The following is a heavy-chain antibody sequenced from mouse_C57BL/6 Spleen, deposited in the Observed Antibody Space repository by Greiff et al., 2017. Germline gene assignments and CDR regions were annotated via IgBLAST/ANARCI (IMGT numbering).Heavy chain of an antibody. D-gene: IGHD2-1*01. J-gene: IGHJ3*01. CDR2: INSDGGST. V-gene: IGHV5-2*01. CDR3: ARHNGNYREAWFAY. CDR1: EYEFPSHD. Sequence: EVQRVESGGGLVQPGESLKLSCESNEYEFPSHDMSWVRKTPEKRLELVAAINSDGGSTYYPDTMERRFIISRDNTKKTLYLQVSSLRSEDTAVDYCARHNGNYREAWFAYWGQGTLVTVSA.